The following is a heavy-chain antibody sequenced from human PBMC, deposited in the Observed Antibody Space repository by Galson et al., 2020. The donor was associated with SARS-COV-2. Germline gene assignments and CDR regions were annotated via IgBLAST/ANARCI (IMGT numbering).Heavy chain of an antibody. V-gene: IGHV3-64D*06. CDR2: ISSNGYTT. CDR3: VKDGGRREGYQK. J-gene: IGHJ1*01. D-gene: IGHD3-16*01. Sequence: GESLKISCSTSGFTFSTYGLHWVRQAPGRGLEFVALISSNGYTTYYADSVKDRFSISRDNSKNTLYLEMYSLRPEDTALYYCVKDGGRREGYQKWGRGTPVTVSS. CDR1: GFTFSTYG.